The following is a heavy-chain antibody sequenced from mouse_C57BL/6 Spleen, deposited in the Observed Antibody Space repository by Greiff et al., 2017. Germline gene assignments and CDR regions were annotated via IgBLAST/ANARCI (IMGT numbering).Heavy chain of an antibody. D-gene: IGHD1-1*01. V-gene: IGHV1-54*01. Sequence: QVQLQQSGAELVRPGTSVKVSCKASGYAFTNYLIEWVKQRPGQGLEWIGVINPGSGGTNDKEKFKGKATLTADKSSSTAYMQLSSLTSEDSAVYFCARGGGYGSSYYFDYWGQCTTLTVSS. CDR1: GYAFTNYL. CDR3: ARGGGYGSSYYFDY. CDR2: INPGSGGT. J-gene: IGHJ2*01.